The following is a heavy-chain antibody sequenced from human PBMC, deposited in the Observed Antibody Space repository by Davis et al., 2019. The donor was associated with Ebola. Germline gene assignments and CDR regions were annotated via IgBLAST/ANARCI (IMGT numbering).Heavy chain of an antibody. D-gene: IGHD3-10*01. CDR2: ISGSSFSI. CDR3: AKCLGSAMAPFES. V-gene: IGHV3-23*01. CDR1: GFTFSTYA. Sequence: GESLKISCAASGFTFSTYAMAWVRQAPGKGLEWVSVISGSSFSIYYGDSVKGRFTISRDNSKNTVYLQMTSLRAEDTAVYYCAKCLGSAMAPFESWGQGTLVTVSS. J-gene: IGHJ4*02.